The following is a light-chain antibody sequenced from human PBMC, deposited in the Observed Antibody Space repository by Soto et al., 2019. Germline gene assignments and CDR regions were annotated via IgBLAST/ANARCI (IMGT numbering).Light chain of an antibody. Sequence: AIQLTQSPSSLSASVGDSVTITCRASQGISSYLAWYQQKQGQPPKLLIYDASSLESGVPSRFSGSGSGTEFTLPISSLQPDDFETYYCQQYNNYPLTFGGGTKVDIK. CDR3: QQYNNYPLT. V-gene: IGKV1D-13*01. CDR2: DAS. CDR1: QGISSY. J-gene: IGKJ4*01.